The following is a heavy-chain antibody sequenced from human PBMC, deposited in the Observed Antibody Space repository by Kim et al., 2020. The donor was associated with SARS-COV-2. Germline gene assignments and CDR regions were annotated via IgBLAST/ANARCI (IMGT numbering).Heavy chain of an antibody. CDR2: ISAYNGNT. CDR3: ARVPLSSGWYTFDY. J-gene: IGHJ4*02. Sequence: ASVKVSCKASGYTFTSYGISWVRQAPGQGLEWMGWISAYNGNTNYAQKLQGRVTMTTDTSTSTAYMELRSLRSDDTAVYYCARVPLSSGWYTFDYWGQGTLVTVSS. V-gene: IGHV1-18*04. D-gene: IGHD6-19*01. CDR1: GYTFTSYG.